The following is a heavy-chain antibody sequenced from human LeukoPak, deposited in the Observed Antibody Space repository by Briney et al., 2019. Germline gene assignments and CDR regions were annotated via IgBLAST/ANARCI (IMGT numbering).Heavy chain of an antibody. CDR1: GFTFSSYA. J-gene: IGHJ6*04. CDR3: AKGLNGLPWFGLYYYYSMDV. D-gene: IGHD3-10*01. V-gene: IGHV3-23*01. Sequence: GGSLRLSCAASGFTFSSYAMSWVRQAPGRGLEWVSAISGRGGSTYYADSVKGRFTISRDNSKNTLSLQMNSLRADDTAVYYCAKGLNGLPWFGLYYYYSMDVWGKGTTVTVSS. CDR2: ISGRGGST.